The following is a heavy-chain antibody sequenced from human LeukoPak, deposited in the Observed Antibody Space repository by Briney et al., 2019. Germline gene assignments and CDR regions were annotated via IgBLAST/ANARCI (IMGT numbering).Heavy chain of an antibody. CDR1: GGSFSGYH. CDR2: ISDTGIA. V-gene: IGHV4-34*01. CDR3: ARLSFLSFSYDSPGLAIFFFDY. J-gene: IGHJ4*02. D-gene: IGHD3-22*01. Sequence: SETLSLTCAVYGGSFSGYHWSWIRQSPGKGLGWRGEISDTGIASYNPSLKRQVTISVDASKNQFLLRMGSVAAADRAVYYCARLSFLSFSYDSPGLAIFFFDYWGRGTLVTVSS.